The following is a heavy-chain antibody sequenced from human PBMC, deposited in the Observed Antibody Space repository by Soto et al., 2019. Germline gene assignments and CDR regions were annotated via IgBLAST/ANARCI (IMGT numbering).Heavy chain of an antibody. J-gene: IGHJ5*02. D-gene: IGHD2-2*01. V-gene: IGHV3-7*05. CDR1: GFTFSSYW. Sequence: EVQLVESGGGLVQPGGSLRLSCAASGFTFSSYWMSWVRQAPGKGLEWVANIKQDGSEKYYVDSVKGRFTISRDNAKNSLYLQMNSLRAEDPAVYYCARYCSSTSCYLPAYKSWFDPWGQGTLVTVSS. CDR2: IKQDGSEK. CDR3: ARYCSSTSCYLPAYKSWFDP.